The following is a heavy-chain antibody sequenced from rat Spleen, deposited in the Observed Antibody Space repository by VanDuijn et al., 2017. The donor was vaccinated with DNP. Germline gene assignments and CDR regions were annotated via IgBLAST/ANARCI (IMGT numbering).Heavy chain of an antibody. J-gene: IGHJ4*01. V-gene: IGHV5-19*01. D-gene: IGHD1-4*01. CDR1: GFIFSNYG. CDR3: VSHAGLPGYILAMDA. Sequence: EVQLVESGGGLVPPGRSLKLSCAVSGFIFSNYGMHLIRQAPTQGLEWVGSIRPSGDDTYYRDSLKGRFTISRNNAESTLYLQMDSMRSEDTATYYCVSHAGLPGYILAMDAWGQGTSVTVSS. CDR2: IRPSGDDT.